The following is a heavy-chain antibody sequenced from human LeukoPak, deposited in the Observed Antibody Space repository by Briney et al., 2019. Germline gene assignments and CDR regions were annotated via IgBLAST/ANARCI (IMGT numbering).Heavy chain of an antibody. CDR1: GGSITSHF. Sequence: PSETLSLTCTVSGGSITSHFWTWIRQAPGKGLEWVGYVSKSGSTNYNPSLQSRITISADTSKNQFFLKLTSMTAADTAVYFCARDDYGVFDAFDAWGQGTVVTVSS. D-gene: IGHD3-16*01. V-gene: IGHV4-4*08. CDR3: ARDDYGVFDAFDA. J-gene: IGHJ3*01. CDR2: VSKSGST.